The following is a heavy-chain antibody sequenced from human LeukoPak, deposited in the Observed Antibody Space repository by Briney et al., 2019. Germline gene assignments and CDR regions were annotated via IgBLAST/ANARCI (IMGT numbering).Heavy chain of an antibody. CDR3: ARPDDYNALPDDAFDI. CDR1: GGTFNSYA. D-gene: IGHD5-24*01. Sequence: SVKVSCKASGGTFNSYAISWVRQAPGQGLEWMGGIIPIFGTANYAQKFQGRVTITTDESTSTAYMELSSLRSEDTAVYYCARPDDYNALPDDAFDIWGQGTMVTVSS. CDR2: IIPIFGTA. J-gene: IGHJ3*02. V-gene: IGHV1-69*05.